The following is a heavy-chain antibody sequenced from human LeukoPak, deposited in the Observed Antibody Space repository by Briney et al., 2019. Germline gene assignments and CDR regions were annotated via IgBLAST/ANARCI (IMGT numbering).Heavy chain of an antibody. D-gene: IGHD4-23*01. Sequence: PGGSLRLSCAASGFTFSSYWMSWVRQAPGKGLEWVANIKQDGSEKYYVDSVKGRFTISRDNAKNSLYLQMNSLRAEDTAVYYCARGGLWGPHYYGGNDFDYWGQGTLVTVSS. CDR2: IKQDGSEK. V-gene: IGHV3-7*01. CDR3: ARGGLWGPHYYGGNDFDY. CDR1: GFTFSSYW. J-gene: IGHJ4*02.